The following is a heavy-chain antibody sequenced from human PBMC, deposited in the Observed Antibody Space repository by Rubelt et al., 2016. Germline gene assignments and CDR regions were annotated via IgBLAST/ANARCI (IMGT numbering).Heavy chain of an antibody. CDR3: TRNLNYYGSGRRFGMDV. J-gene: IGHJ6*02. CDR1: GFSFDDYD. CDR2: IRSKAYDGTT. Sequence: LAVRGGDLVQPGRSLRLSCTASGFSFDDYDVSWVRQAPGTGLEWIGFIRSKAYDGTTEYAASVKGRFIISRDNAKRIAYLQMNSLQTEDTAVYYCTRNLNYYGSGRRFGMDVWGQGTTVTVSS. V-gene: IGHV3-49*04. D-gene: IGHD3-10*01.